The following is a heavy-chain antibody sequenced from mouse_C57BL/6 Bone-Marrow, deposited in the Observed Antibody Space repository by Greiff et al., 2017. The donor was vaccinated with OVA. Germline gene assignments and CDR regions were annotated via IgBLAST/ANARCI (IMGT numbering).Heavy chain of an antibody. Sequence: EVKLVESGGGLVQPGGSLSLSCAASGFTFTDYYLSWVRQPPGKALEWLGFIRNKANGYTTEYSASVKGRFTISRDNSQIILYLQMNALRAEDSATYYCARGGPYGKGAYYAMDYWGQGTSVTVSS. V-gene: IGHV7-3*01. CDR1: GFTFTDYY. CDR3: ARGGPYGKGAYYAMDY. J-gene: IGHJ4*01. D-gene: IGHD2-10*02. CDR2: IRNKANGYTT.